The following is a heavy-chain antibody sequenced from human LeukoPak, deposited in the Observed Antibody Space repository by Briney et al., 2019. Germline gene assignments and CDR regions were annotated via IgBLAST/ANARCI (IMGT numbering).Heavy chain of an antibody. Sequence: GGSLRLSCAAYGFIFSSYAMSWVRQAPGKGLEWVSSVSGGGGSTYYADSVKGRFTISRDNSKSTLFLQMNSLRAEDTAVYYCAKSSYYDSSGYYREYYFDYWGQGTLVTVSS. D-gene: IGHD3-22*01. CDR2: VSGGGGST. V-gene: IGHV3-23*01. CDR1: GFIFSSYA. J-gene: IGHJ4*02. CDR3: AKSSYYDSSGYYREYYFDY.